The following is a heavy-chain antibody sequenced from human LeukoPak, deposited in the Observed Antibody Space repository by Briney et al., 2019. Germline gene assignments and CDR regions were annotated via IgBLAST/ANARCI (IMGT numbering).Heavy chain of an antibody. Sequence: GGSLRLSCAASGFTFSSYGMNWVRQAPGKGLEWVAFIRYDGSNKYYADSVKGRFTISRDNAKNSLYLQMNSLRAEDTAVYYCARDNWNDIWGQGTLVTVSS. J-gene: IGHJ4*02. CDR1: GFTFSSYG. CDR3: ARDNWNDI. V-gene: IGHV3-30*02. D-gene: IGHD1-20*01. CDR2: IRYDGSNK.